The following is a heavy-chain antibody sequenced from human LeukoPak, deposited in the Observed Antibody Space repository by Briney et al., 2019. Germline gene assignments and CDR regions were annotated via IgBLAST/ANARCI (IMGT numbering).Heavy chain of an antibody. Sequence: GASVKVSCKASGYTFTSYGISWVRQAPGQGLEWMGWISAYNGNTNYTQKLQGRATMTTDTSTSTAYMELRSLRSDDTAVYYCARPVRFRLLYAFDIWGQGTMVTVSS. D-gene: IGHD3-10*01. J-gene: IGHJ3*02. CDR2: ISAYNGNT. CDR3: ARPVRFRLLYAFDI. CDR1: GYTFTSYG. V-gene: IGHV1-18*01.